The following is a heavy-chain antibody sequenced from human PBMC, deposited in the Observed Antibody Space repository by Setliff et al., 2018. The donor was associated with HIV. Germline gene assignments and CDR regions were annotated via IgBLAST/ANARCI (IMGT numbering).Heavy chain of an antibody. J-gene: IGHJ4*02. CDR1: GFSFGNNW. CDR3: ARDHRTWDSSGYITQSFGY. CDR2: IRGDGTHT. V-gene: IGHV3-74*01. Sequence: GGSLTLSCGASGFSFGNNWMYWVRQAPGKGLVWVSRIRGDGTHTDYADSVRGRFTMSRDNAKNTVYLQMNSLRAEDTAVYYCARDHRTWDSSGYITQSFGYWGQGTLVTVSS. D-gene: IGHD3-22*01.